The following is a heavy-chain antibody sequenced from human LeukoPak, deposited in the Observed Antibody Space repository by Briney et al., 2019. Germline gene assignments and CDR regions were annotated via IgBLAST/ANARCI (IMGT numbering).Heavy chain of an antibody. D-gene: IGHD3-16*01. CDR2: INHNGNVN. Sequence: GGSLRLSCEGSAFIFSGHWMNWVRQAPGKGLEWVASINHNGNVNYYVDSVKGRFTISRDNAKNSLYLQMSNLRAEDTAVYFCARGGGLDVWGQGATVTVSS. CDR1: AFIFSGHW. J-gene: IGHJ6*02. V-gene: IGHV3-7*03. CDR3: ARGGGLDV.